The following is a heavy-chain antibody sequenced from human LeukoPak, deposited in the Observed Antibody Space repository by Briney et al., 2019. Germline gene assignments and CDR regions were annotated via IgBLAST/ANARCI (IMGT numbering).Heavy chain of an antibody. V-gene: IGHV3-7*01. J-gene: IGHJ6*02. CDR2: IKQDGSEK. CDR3: AREKHDYDYYYYGMDV. CDR1: GFTFSSYW. Sequence: GGSLRLSCAASGFTFSSYWMSWVRQAPGKGLEWVANIKQDGSEKYYVDSVKGRFTISRDNAKNSLYLQMNSLRAEDTAVYYCAREKHDYDYYYYGMDVWGQGTTVTVSS. D-gene: IGHD4-17*01.